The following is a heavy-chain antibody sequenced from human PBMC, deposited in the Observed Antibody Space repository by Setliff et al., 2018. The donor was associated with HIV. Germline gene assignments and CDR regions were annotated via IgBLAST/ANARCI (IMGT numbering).Heavy chain of an antibody. CDR2: IYYSGST. V-gene: IGHV4-39*01. CDR3: ASYRKAERWLQLGGNFDY. CDR1: CRSISSSSYY. Sequence: PSETLSLTCTVSCRSISSSSYYWGWIRQPPGKGLEWIGSIYYSGSTYYNPSLKSRVTISVDTSKNQFSLKLSSVTAADTAVYYCASYRKAERWLQLGGNFDYWGQGTLVTVSS. D-gene: IGHD5-12*01. J-gene: IGHJ4*02.